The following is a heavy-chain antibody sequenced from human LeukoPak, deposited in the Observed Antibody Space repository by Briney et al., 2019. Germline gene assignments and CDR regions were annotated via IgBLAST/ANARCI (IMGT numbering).Heavy chain of an antibody. J-gene: IGHJ5*02. Sequence: GASVKVSCKASGYTFTSYGISWVRQAPGQGLEWMGWISAYNGNTNYAQKLQGRVTMTTDTSTSTAYMELRSLRSDDTAVYYCAXDGDDILTGYSNWFDPWGQGTLVTVSS. CDR3: AXDGDDILTGYSNWFDP. V-gene: IGHV1-18*01. CDR2: ISAYNGNT. D-gene: IGHD3-9*01. CDR1: GYTFTSYG.